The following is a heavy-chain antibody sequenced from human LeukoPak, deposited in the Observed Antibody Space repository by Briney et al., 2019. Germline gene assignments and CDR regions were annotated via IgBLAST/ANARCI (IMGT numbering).Heavy chain of an antibody. D-gene: IGHD2-21*02. CDR1: GYIFNNYG. CDR2: INAYTGNT. V-gene: IGHV1-18*01. Sequence: ASVKVSCKASGYIFNNYGISWVRQAPGQGLEWMGWINAYTGNTNYAQKLQARVTMTRDTSTSTAFMELRSLRSDDTAVYYCARDRETAFPPPFDYWGQGTLVTVSS. J-gene: IGHJ4*02. CDR3: ARDRETAFPPPFDY.